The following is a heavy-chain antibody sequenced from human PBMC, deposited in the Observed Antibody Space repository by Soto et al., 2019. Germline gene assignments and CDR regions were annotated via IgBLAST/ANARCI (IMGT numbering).Heavy chain of an antibody. CDR2: INHSGST. CDR3: ARKDIVVVPAARNRFDP. D-gene: IGHD2-2*01. J-gene: IGHJ5*02. Sequence: QVQLQQWGAGLLKPSETLSLTCAVYGGSFSGYYWSWIRQPPGKGLEWIGEINHSGSTNYNPSLKSRVTISVDTSKNQFSLKLSSVTAADTAVYYCARKDIVVVPAARNRFDPWGQGTLVTVSS. V-gene: IGHV4-34*01. CDR1: GGSFSGYY.